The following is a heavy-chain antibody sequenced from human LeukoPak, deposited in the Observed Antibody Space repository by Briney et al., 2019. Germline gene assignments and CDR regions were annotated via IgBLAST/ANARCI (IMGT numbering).Heavy chain of an antibody. CDR1: GYTFTSYY. J-gene: IGHJ6*03. Sequence: ASVKVSCKASGYTFTSYYMHLVRQAPGQGLEWMGRINPSGGSTSYAQKFQGRVTMTRNTSISTAYMELSSLRSEDTAVYYCARGTGGSLVWFGEGYYYYMDVWGKGTTVTISS. V-gene: IGHV1-46*01. CDR3: ARGTGGSLVWFGEGYYYYMDV. D-gene: IGHD3-10*01. CDR2: INPSGGST.